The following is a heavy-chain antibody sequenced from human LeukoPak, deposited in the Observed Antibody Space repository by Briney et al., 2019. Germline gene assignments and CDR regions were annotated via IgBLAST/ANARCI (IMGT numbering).Heavy chain of an antibody. CDR1: GFTFSSYS. J-gene: IGHJ3*02. V-gene: IGHV3-21*01. CDR2: ISSSSSYI. CDR3: ARDMGEPLWYAFDI. D-gene: IGHD3-16*01. Sequence: GGSLRLSCAASGFTFSSYSMNWVCQAPGKGLEWVSSISSSSSYIYYADSVKGRFTISRDNAKNSLYLQMNTLRAADTAVYYCARDMGEPLWYAFDIWGQGTMLTVSS.